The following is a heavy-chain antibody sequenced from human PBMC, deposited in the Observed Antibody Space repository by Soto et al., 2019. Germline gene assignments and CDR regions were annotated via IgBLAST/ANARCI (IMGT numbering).Heavy chain of an antibody. J-gene: IGHJ4*02. Sequence: QLQLVESGGGVIQPGRSLRLSCAASGFTFSSYAMHWVHQAPGKGLEWVALISHDGSNKYYADSVKGRFTISRDNSKNTLYLQMNSLRTEDTSVYYCGRCSSTSCHLGADYWGQGTLVTVSS. CDR2: ISHDGSNK. CDR1: GFTFSSYA. D-gene: IGHD2-2*01. V-gene: IGHV3-30-3*01. CDR3: GRCSSTSCHLGADY.